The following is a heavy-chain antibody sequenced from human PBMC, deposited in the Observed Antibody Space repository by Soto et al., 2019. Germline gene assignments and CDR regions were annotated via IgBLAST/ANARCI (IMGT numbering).Heavy chain of an antibody. J-gene: IGHJ4*02. V-gene: IGHV3-23*01. CDR1: GFTFSSYA. D-gene: IGHD4-17*01. CDR2: ISGSGGST. CDR3: AKAEDSGDFDY. Sequence: EVQLLESGGGLVQPGGSPRLSCAASGFTFSSYAMSWVRQAPGKGLEWVSAISGSGGSTYYADSVKGRFTFSRDNSKNTLYLQLNSLRAEDTAVYYCAKAEDSGDFDYWGQGTLVTVSS.